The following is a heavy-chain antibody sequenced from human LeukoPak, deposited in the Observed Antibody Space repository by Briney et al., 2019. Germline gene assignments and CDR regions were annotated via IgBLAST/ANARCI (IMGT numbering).Heavy chain of an antibody. CDR3: ARGVVIAPQTFDY. D-gene: IGHD2-21*01. CDR2: IYYSGST. CDR1: GGSFSGYY. V-gene: IGHV4-59*01. J-gene: IGHJ4*02. Sequence: PSETLSLTCAVYGGSFSGYYWSWIRQPPGKGLEWIGYIYYSGSTNYNPSLKSRVTISVDTSKNQFSLKLSSVTAADTAVYYCARGVVIAPQTFDYWGQGTLVTVSS.